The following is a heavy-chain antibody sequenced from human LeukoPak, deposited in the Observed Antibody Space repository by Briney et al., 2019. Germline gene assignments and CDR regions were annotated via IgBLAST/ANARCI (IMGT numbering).Heavy chain of an antibody. Sequence: GGSLRLSCAASGFTFSSYGMHWVRQAPGKGLEWVAFIRYDGSNKYYADSVKGRFTISRDNAKNSLYLQMNSLRAEDTAVYYCARDSEWSFDYWGQGTLVTVSS. D-gene: IGHD3-3*01. CDR1: GFTFSSYG. CDR2: IRYDGSNK. J-gene: IGHJ4*02. CDR3: ARDSEWSFDY. V-gene: IGHV3-30*02.